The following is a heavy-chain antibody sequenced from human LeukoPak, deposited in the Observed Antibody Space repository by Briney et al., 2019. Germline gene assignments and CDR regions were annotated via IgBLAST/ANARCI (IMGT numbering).Heavy chain of an antibody. J-gene: IGHJ6*02. CDR1: GFKFDDYA. V-gene: IGHV3-9*01. CDR3: AKDISIGGYADGYYYGMDV. CDR2: ISWNSRNI. D-gene: IGHD5-12*01. Sequence: PGGSLRLSCATSGFKFDDYAMHWVRQAPGRGLEWVSGISWNSRNIGYADSVKGRFTISRDHAKNSVYLQMTRLRPEDTAVYYCAKDISIGGYADGYYYGMDVWGQGTTVTVSS.